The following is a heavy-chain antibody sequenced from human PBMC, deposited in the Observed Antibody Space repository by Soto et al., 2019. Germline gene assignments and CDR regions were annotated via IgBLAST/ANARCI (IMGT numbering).Heavy chain of an antibody. V-gene: IGHV4-34*01. Sequence: SETLSLTCAVYGGSFSGYYWSWIRQPPGKGLEWIGEINHSGSTNYNPSLKSRVTISVDTSKNQFSLKLSSVTAADTAVYYCAVLVAKGRYGMDVWGQGTTVTVSS. CDR1: GGSFSGYY. CDR2: INHSGST. CDR3: AVLVAKGRYGMDV. J-gene: IGHJ6*02. D-gene: IGHD5-12*01.